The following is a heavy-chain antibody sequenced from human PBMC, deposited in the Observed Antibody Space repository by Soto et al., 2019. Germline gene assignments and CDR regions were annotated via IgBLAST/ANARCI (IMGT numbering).Heavy chain of an antibody. Sequence: SETLSLTCAVYGGSFSGYYWSWIRQPPGKGLEWIGEINHSGSTNYNPSLKSRVTISVDTSKNQFSLKLSSVTAADTAVYYCAGGYSYAAYYFDYWGQGTLVTVSS. CDR3: AGGYSYAAYYFDY. CDR2: INHSGST. CDR1: GGSFSGYY. D-gene: IGHD5-18*01. J-gene: IGHJ4*02. V-gene: IGHV4-34*01.